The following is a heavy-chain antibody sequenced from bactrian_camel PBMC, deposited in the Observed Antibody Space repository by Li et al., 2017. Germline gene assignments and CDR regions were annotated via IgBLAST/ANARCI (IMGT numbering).Heavy chain of an antibody. D-gene: IGHD5*01. Sequence: HVQLVESGGGSVQAGGSLRLSCAASGDTYRRTCMGWFRQAPGNECELVSSISRDGSTFYADSVKGRFTISQDDAKNTVYLQMNSLKPEDTAVYYCAAALPFTTAWEQCPKSDFGYWGQGTQVTVS. J-gene: IGHJ6*01. CDR1: GDTYRRTC. CDR3: AAALPFTTAWEQCPKSDFGY. CDR2: ISRDGST. V-gene: IGHV3S53*01.